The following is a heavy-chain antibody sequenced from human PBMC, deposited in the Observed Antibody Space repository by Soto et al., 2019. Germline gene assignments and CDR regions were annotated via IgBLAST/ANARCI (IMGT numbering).Heavy chain of an antibody. CDR2: ISSSGSTI. CDR1: GFTFSSYR. CDR3: ARDAGGENYFDC. Sequence: EVQLVESGGGLVQPGGSLRLSCAASGFTFSSYRLNWVRQAPGKGLEWVSYISSSGSTIYYADSVKGRFTISRDNAKNSLYLLMNSLRAEDTAVYYCARDAGGENYFDCWGQGTLVTVSS. V-gene: IGHV3-48*01. D-gene: IGHD3-16*01. J-gene: IGHJ4*02.